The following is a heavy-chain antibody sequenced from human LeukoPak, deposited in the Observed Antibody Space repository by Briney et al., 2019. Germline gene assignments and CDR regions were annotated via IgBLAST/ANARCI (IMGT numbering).Heavy chain of an antibody. CDR2: IYYSGST. V-gene: IGHV4-59*05. J-gene: IGHJ4*02. CDR3: ARQAGAAAGFFDY. CDR1: GGSISSYY. Sequence: SETLSLTCTVSGGSISSYYWSWIRQPPGKGLEWIGSIYYSGSTYYNPSLKSRVTISVDTSKNQFSLKLSSVTAADTAVYYCARQAGAAAGFFDYWGQGTLVTVSS. D-gene: IGHD6-13*01.